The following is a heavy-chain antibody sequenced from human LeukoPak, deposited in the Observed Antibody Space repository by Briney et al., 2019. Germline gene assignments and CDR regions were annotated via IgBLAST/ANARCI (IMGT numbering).Heavy chain of an antibody. V-gene: IGHV1-2*02. CDR2: INPNSGGT. Sequence: ASVKVSCKASGYTFTGYYMHWVRQAPGQGLEWMGWINPNSGGTNYAQKLQGRVTMTRDTSISTAYMELSRLRSDDTAVYYCARDSRYCSGGSCYSFDYWGQGTLVTVSS. D-gene: IGHD2-15*01. J-gene: IGHJ4*02. CDR3: ARDSRYCSGGSCYSFDY. CDR1: GYTFTGYY.